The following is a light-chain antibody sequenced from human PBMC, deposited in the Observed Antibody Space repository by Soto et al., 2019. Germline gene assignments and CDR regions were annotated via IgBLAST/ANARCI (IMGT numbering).Light chain of an antibody. J-gene: IGLJ3*02. CDR3: GSFTTSATIV. CDR1: SSDVGGYNY. V-gene: IGLV2-14*01. Sequence: QSVLTQPASVSASPGQSITISCTGTSSDVGGYNYVSWYQQHPGKAPKLIIYDVTIRPSGVSNRFSGSKSGNTASLTISGLQAEDEADYFCGSFTTSATIVFGGGTK. CDR2: DVT.